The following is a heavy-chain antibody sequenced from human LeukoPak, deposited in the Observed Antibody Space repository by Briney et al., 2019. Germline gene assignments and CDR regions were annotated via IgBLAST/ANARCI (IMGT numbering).Heavy chain of an antibody. CDR2: IYYSGST. V-gene: IGHV4-39*07. J-gene: IGHJ4*02. D-gene: IGHD2-2*01. Sequence: SETEPLTCCVSGGSISSSGYYWAWIRQPPGKRLEWIGSIYYSGSTFYNPSLKSRVTISVDTSKNQFSLKLRTVTAADTAMYYCARTSPDCRTTTSYGVWGQGTVAPVSS. CDR1: GGSISSSGYY. CDR3: ARTSPDCRTTTSYGV.